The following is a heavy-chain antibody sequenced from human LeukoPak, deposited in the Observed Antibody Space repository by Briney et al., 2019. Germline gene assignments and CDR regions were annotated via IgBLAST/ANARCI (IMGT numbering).Heavy chain of an antibody. V-gene: IGHV1-18*01. D-gene: IGHD2-2*01. CDR2: ISTYNGHT. CDR1: GYIFTSYG. Sequence: ASVKVSCKASGYIFTSYGINWVRQAPGQGPEWMGWISTYNGHTNYVQKFQGRVTMTTDTSTSTAYMELRSLRSDDTAVYYCARDVGEYCSSVSCYASDYWGQGTLVTVSS. J-gene: IGHJ4*02. CDR3: ARDVGEYCSSVSCYASDY.